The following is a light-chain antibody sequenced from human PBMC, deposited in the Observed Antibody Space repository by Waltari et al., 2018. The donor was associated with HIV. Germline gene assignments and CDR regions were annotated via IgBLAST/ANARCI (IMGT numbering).Light chain of an antibody. V-gene: IGKV4-1*01. CDR3: QQYYTIPWT. Sequence: DIVMTQSPDSLTVSLGERATLNCKSTQSVLYSSNNKNNLAWYQQKPGQPPKLLIYWASTRESGVPDRFSGSGSGTDFTLTISSLQAEDVAVYYCQQYYTIPWTFGQGTKVEIK. CDR1: QSVLYSSNNKNN. J-gene: IGKJ1*01. CDR2: WAS.